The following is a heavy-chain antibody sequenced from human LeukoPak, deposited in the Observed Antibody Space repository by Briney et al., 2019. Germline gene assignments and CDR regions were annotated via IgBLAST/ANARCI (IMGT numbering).Heavy chain of an antibody. D-gene: IGHD3-16*01. J-gene: IGHJ6*02. V-gene: IGHV4-34*01. CDR1: GGSISIGDYY. Sequence: PSETLSLTCTVCGGSISIGDYYWSWIRQPPGKGLEWIGEINHSGSTNYNPSLKSRVTISVDTSKNQLSLKLSSVTAADTAVYYCVRGFEDQYYGMDVWGQGTTVTVSS. CDR2: INHSGST. CDR3: VRGFEDQYYGMDV.